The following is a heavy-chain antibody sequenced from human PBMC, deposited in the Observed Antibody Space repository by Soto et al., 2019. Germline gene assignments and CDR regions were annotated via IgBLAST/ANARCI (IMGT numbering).Heavy chain of an antibody. V-gene: IGHV4-30-4*01. CDR3: AQRSGFYTGIDY. Sequence: QVQLQESGPGLVKPSQTLSLTCTVSGDSTSSGDYYWCWIRQPPGKGLEWIGSFYSSGRTYYNPSLKSRVTISVDTSKNQFSLKVSSVTAADTALYYCAQRSGFYTGIDYWGRGTLVTVSS. CDR1: GDSTSSGDYY. J-gene: IGHJ4*02. D-gene: IGHD3-3*01. CDR2: FYSSGRT.